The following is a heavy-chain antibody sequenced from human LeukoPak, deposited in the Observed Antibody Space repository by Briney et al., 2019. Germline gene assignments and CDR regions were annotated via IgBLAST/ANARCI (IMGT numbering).Heavy chain of an antibody. Sequence: PSETLSPTCTVSGGSISSGGYYWSWIRQHPGKGLEWIGYIYYSGSTYYNPSLKSRVTISVDTSKNQFSLKLSSVTAADTAVYYCASSSGATITYYYYGMDVWGQGTTVTVSS. J-gene: IGHJ6*02. CDR3: ASSSGATITYYYYGMDV. D-gene: IGHD5-12*01. CDR1: GGSISSGGYY. V-gene: IGHV4-31*03. CDR2: IYYSGST.